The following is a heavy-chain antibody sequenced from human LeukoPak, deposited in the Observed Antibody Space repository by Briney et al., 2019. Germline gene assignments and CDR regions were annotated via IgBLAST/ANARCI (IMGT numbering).Heavy chain of an antibody. J-gene: IGHJ4*02. CDR2: IYYSGST. Sequence: TSETLSLTCTVSGGSISSYYWSWIRQPPGKGLEWIGYIYYSGSTNYNPSLKSRVTISVDTSKNRFSLKLSSVTAADTAVYYCARYSIAAAGREHYFDYWGQGTLVTVSS. D-gene: IGHD6-13*01. CDR3: ARYSIAAAGREHYFDY. CDR1: GGSISSYY. V-gene: IGHV4-59*01.